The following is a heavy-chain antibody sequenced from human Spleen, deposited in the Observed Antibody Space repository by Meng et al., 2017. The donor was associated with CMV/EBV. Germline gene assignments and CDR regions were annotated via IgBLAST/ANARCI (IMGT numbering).Heavy chain of an antibody. D-gene: IGHD3-10*01. J-gene: IGHJ4*02. CDR2: IIPIFGTA. V-gene: IGHV1-69*12. CDR1: GGTFSSYA. Sequence: QVQLVQSGAEGKKPGSSVKVSCKASGGTFSSYAISWVRQAPGQGLEWMGGIIPIFGTANYAQKFQGRVTITADESTSTAYMELSSLRSEDTAVYYCARGGFGELLDPLWFDYWGQGTLVTVSS. CDR3: ARGGFGELLDPLWFDY.